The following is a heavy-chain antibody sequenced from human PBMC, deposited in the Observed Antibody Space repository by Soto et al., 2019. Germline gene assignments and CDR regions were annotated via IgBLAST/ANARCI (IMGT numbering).Heavy chain of an antibody. CDR2: IIPIFGTA. Sequence: GASVKVSCKASGGTFSSYAISWVRQDPGQGLEWMGGIIPIFGTANYAQKFQGRVTITADESTSTAYMELSSLRSEDTAVYYCAREEYYYDSSGYYPDAFDIWGQGTMVTASS. CDR1: GGTFSSYA. CDR3: AREEYYYDSSGYYPDAFDI. V-gene: IGHV1-69*13. D-gene: IGHD3-22*01. J-gene: IGHJ3*02.